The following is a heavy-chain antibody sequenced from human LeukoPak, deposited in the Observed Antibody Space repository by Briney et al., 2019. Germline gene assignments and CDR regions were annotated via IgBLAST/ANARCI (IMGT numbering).Heavy chain of an antibody. J-gene: IGHJ4*02. Sequence: PGGSLRLSCAASGFTFSNYLMTWVRQAPGKGLEWVAHINQDGSEEHYMDSVKARFTISRDNAKNSLFLQMSSLRAEDTAVYYCVRDGGVSGYDLLDYWGQGTLVTVSS. CDR2: INQDGSEE. CDR1: GFTFSNYL. CDR3: VRDGGVSGYDLLDY. D-gene: IGHD5-12*01. V-gene: IGHV3-7*01.